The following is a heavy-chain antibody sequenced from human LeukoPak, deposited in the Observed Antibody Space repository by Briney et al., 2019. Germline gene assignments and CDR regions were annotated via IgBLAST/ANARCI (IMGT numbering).Heavy chain of an antibody. J-gene: IGHJ4*02. CDR1: GFPFSSYR. CDR2: IWYDGSNK. Sequence: GGPLRLLCGACGFPFSSYRVLGVRHAPGRALEGVADIWYDGSNKHYADSVKGRFTISRDNSKNPLYLQMNSLTAEDTAVYYCARAGWSTPAGTYYFYGWGQGTLVAVSS. CDR3: ARAGWSTPAGTYYFYG. V-gene: IGHV3-33*08. D-gene: IGHD3-10*01.